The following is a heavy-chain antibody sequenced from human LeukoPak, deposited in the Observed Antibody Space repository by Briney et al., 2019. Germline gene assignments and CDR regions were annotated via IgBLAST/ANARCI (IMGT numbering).Heavy chain of an antibody. CDR2: ISAYNGNT. D-gene: IGHD6-19*01. Sequence: ASVKVSCKASGYTFTSYGISWVRQAPGQGLEWMGWISAYNGNTNYAQKLQGRVTMTTDTSTSTAYMELRSLRSDDTAVYYCARVNSSERLVGYYYYMDVWGKGTTVTVSS. J-gene: IGHJ6*03. V-gene: IGHV1-18*01. CDR3: ARVNSSERLVGYYYYMDV. CDR1: GYTFTSYG.